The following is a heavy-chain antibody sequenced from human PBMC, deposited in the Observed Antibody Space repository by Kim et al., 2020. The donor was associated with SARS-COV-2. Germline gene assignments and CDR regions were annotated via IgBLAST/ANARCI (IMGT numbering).Heavy chain of an antibody. CDR3: ARGGTNAYYPLDY. D-gene: IGHD3-16*01. Sequence: GGSLRLSCVASGFTFSSYWMHWVRQAPGKGLVWVSRINSDGSSTSYADSVKGRFSISRDNAKNTLYLQMNSLRAEDTAVYYCARGGTNAYYPLDYWGQGTLVPVST. CDR2: INSDGSST. V-gene: IGHV3-74*01. CDR1: GFTFSSYW. J-gene: IGHJ4*02.